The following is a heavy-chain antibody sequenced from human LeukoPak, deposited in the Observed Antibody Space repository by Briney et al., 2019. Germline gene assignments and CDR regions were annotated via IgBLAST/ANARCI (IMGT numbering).Heavy chain of an antibody. J-gene: IGHJ3*02. Sequence: PGGSLRLSCAASGFTFSSYSMNWVRQAPAKGLEWVARSRSKAKSYTTEYAASVKGRFTISRDDSKNSLYLQMNSLKTEDTAVYYCARGFNSFDMWGQGTMVTVSS. V-gene: IGHV3-72*01. CDR3: ARGFNSFDM. D-gene: IGHD2-21*01. CDR2: SRSKAKSYTT. CDR1: GFTFSSYS.